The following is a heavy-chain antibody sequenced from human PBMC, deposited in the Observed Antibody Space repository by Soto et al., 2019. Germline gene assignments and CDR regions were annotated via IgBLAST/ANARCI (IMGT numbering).Heavy chain of an antibody. Sequence: EVQLVESGGGLVQPGGSLRLACAASGFTFNRYSMNWVRQAPGRGLEWVSYIGSSGSATYYADSVKGRFTISRDNAKNSLYLQMNSLRDEDTAVYYCARDLNNGPLVGATTSGHYWGQGTLVTVSS. D-gene: IGHD1-26*01. CDR1: GFTFNRYS. CDR2: IGSSGSAT. V-gene: IGHV3-48*02. CDR3: ARDLNNGPLVGATTSGHY. J-gene: IGHJ4*02.